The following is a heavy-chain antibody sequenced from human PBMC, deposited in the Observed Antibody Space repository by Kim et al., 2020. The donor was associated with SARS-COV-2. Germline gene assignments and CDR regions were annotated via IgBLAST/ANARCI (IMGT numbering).Heavy chain of an antibody. Sequence: SETLSLTCTVSGGSVSSGSYYWSWIRQPPGKGLEWIGYIYYSGSTNYNPSLKSRVTISVDTSKNQFSLKLSSVTAADTAVYYCARDSTDSYGDYYGMDVWGQGTTVTVSS. V-gene: IGHV4-61*01. CDR2: IYYSGST. CDR1: GGSVSSGSYY. D-gene: IGHD5-18*01. J-gene: IGHJ6*02. CDR3: ARDSTDSYGDYYGMDV.